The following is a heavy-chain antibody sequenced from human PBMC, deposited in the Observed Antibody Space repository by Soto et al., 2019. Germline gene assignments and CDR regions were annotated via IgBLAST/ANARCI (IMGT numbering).Heavy chain of an antibody. J-gene: IGHJ4*02. CDR3: ARYQFDYDILTGYYYYFDY. V-gene: IGHV4-59*01. Sequence: TSETLSLTCTVSGGSISSYYWSWIRQPPGKGLEWIGYIYYSGSTNYNPSLKSRVTISVDTSKNQFSLKLSSVTAADTAVYYCARYQFDYDILTGYYYYFDYWGQGTLVTVSS. D-gene: IGHD3-9*01. CDR1: GGSISSYY. CDR2: IYYSGST.